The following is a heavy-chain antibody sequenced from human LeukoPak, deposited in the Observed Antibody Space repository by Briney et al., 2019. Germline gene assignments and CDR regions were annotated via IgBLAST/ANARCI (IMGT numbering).Heavy chain of an antibody. CDR2: IKQDGGEK. D-gene: IGHD2-15*01. CDR3: AREGDYYCSGGSCYDY. Sequence: GESLRLSCAASGFTFSSYWMSWVRQAPGKGLEWVANIKQDGGEKYYVDSVKGRFTISRDNAKNSLYLQMNSLRAEDTAVYYCAREGDYYCSGGSCYDYWGQGTLVTVSS. CDR1: GFTFSSYW. J-gene: IGHJ4*02. V-gene: IGHV3-7*01.